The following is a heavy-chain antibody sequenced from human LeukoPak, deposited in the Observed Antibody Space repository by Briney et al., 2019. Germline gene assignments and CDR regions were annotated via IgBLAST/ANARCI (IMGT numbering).Heavy chain of an antibody. J-gene: IGHJ4*02. V-gene: IGHV3-64*04. CDR2: IKSDGTNT. CDR3: AKREQVGRSFDY. Sequence: GGSLRLSCSASGFTFNRYTMHWVRQAPGKGLEYVSAIKSDGTNTYYAESVKGRFAISRDNSENTLYLQMNSLRAEDTAIYYCAKREQVGRSFDYWGQGTLVAVSS. CDR1: GFTFNRYT. D-gene: IGHD1-26*01.